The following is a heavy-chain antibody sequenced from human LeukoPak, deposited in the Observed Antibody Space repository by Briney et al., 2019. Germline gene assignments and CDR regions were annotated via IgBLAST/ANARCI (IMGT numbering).Heavy chain of an antibody. D-gene: IGHD6-13*01. CDR1: GFIFDDYA. CDR2: ITWNGGNI. CDR3: AREMFTAPGTGDY. Sequence: GGSLGLSCAAFGFIFDDYAMYWVRQAPGKGLEWVSAITWNGGNIDYGDSVKGRFTTSRDNAKSSLYLQMNSLRVEDTAVYYSAREMFTAPGTGDYWGQGTLVTVSS. V-gene: IGHV3-9*01. J-gene: IGHJ4*02.